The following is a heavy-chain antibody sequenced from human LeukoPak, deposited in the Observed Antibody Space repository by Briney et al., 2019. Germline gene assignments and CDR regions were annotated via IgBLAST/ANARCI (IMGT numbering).Heavy chain of an antibody. J-gene: IGHJ4*02. CDR1: GYTFTSYY. CDR3: ASGNIRGYSGYDLDYFDY. D-gene: IGHD5-12*01. CDR2: INPSGGST. Sequence: ASVKVSCKASGYTFTSYYMHWVRPAPGQGLEWMGIINPSGGSTSYAQKFQGRVTMTRDTSTSTVYMELSSLRSEDTAVYYCASGNIRGYSGYDLDYFDYWGQGTLVTVSS. V-gene: IGHV1-46*01.